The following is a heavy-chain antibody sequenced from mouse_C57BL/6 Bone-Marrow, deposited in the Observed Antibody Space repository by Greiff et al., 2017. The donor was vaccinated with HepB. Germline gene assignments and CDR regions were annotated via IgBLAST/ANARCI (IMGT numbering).Heavy chain of an antibody. CDR2: IYPRSGNT. D-gene: IGHD3-2*02. V-gene: IGHV1-81*01. J-gene: IGHJ2*01. Sequence: VQGVESGAELARPGASVKLSCKASGYTFTSYGISWVKQRTGQGLEWIGEIYPRSGNTYYNEKFKGKATLTADKSSSTAYMELRSLTSEDSAVYFCARYDGQLRLYYFDYWGQGTTLTVSS. CDR1: GYTFTSYG. CDR3: ARYDGQLRLYYFDY.